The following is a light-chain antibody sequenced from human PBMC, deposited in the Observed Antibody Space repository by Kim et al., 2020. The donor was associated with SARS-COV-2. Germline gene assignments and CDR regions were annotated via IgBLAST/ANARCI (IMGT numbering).Light chain of an antibody. J-gene: IGLJ3*02. V-gene: IGLV3-1*01. CDR3: QAWDRSTAV. Sequence: SYELTQPPPVSVSPGQTANITCSGAKLGDKYAFWYQQQPCQSPVLLIYQDTKRPSGIPERFSGSNSGITATLTISETQTMDEADYYCQAWDRSTAVFGGGTQLTVL. CDR1: KLGDKY. CDR2: QDT.